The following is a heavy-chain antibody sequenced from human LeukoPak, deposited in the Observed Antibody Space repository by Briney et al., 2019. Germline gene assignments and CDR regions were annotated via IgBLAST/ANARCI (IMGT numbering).Heavy chain of an antibody. D-gene: IGHD6-25*01. CDR3: AGGNTWPGLSY. CDR1: GFTFSNYW. V-gene: IGHV3-53*01. Sequence: GGSLRLSCAASGFTFSNYWMSWVRQAPGKGLEWVSVIYTAGSTYNADSVKGRFTISRDKSKNTLYLQMNTLRAEDTAVYFCAGGNTWPGLSYWGQGTLLTVSS. CDR2: IYTAGST. J-gene: IGHJ4*02.